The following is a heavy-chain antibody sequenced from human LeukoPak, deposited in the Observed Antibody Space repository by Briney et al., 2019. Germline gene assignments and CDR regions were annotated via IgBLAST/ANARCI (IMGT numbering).Heavy chain of an antibody. D-gene: IGHD2-2*01. CDR2: ISGDGGST. V-gene: IGHV3-43*02. CDR3: AKVPGDCRRTSWHSDYFDY. J-gene: IGHJ4*02. CDR1: GFTFDDYA. Sequence: PGGSLRLSCAASGFTFDDYAMHWVRQAPGKGLEWVSLISGDGGSTYYADSVKGRFTISRDNSKNSLYLQMNSLRTEDTALYCCAKVPGDCRRTSWHSDYFDYWGQGGLVAVSS.